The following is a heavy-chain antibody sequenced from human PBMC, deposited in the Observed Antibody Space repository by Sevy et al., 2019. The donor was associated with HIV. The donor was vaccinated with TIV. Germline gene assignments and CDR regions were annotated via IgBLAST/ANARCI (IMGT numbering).Heavy chain of an antibody. CDR1: GFNFTKAW. CDR2: SKGKTDGGTT. J-gene: IGHJ6*02. CDR3: TTAKRGLLVGYYYYGMDV. D-gene: IGHD1-26*01. V-gene: IGHV3-15*01. Sequence: GGSLRLSCEASGFNFTKAWMTWVRQAPGKGLEWVGRSKGKTDGGTTDYAAPVKGRFTISRDDSKNTLYLQMNSLKSDDTAVYYCTTAKRGLLVGYYYYGMDVWGQGTTVTVSS.